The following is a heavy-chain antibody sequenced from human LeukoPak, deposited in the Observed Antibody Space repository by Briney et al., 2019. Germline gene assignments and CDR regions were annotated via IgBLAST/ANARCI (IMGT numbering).Heavy chain of an antibody. D-gene: IGHD5-18*01. J-gene: IGHJ6*04. CDR3: ARDGDSDVGYSVDV. V-gene: IGHV3-21*01. CDR1: GFTFSSYS. Sequence: PGGSPRLSCAASGFTFSSYSMNWVRQAPGKGLEWASSISSSSSYIYYADSVKGRFTISRDNAKNSLYLQMNSLRAEDTAVYYCARDGDSDVGYSVDVWGKGTTVIISS. CDR2: ISSSSSYI.